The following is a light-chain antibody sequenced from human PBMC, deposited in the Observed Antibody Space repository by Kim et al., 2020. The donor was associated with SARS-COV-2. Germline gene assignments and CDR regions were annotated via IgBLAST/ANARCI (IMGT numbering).Light chain of an antibody. CDR2: GAS. V-gene: IGKV3-20*01. CDR1: QSFGGSY. J-gene: IGKJ4*01. CDR3: QQYGSSPLT. Sequence: VLTQSPGTLSLSPGERATLSCRASQSFGGSYLAWYQQKSGQAPRLLIYGASIRATGIPDRFSGSGSGTDFTLTITRLEPEDFAVYYCQQYGSSPLTFGGGTKVDIK.